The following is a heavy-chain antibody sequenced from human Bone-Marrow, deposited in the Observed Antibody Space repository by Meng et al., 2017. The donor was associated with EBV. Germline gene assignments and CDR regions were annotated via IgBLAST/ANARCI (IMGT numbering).Heavy chain of an antibody. CDR2: INPGNGNT. D-gene: IGHD6-19*01. Sequence: QVPLGDAGAKVRKPGASVKVSCKASGYTSTNYAMHWVRQAPGQRLEGMGWINPGNGNTKYSQKFQGRASITRDISASIVYMELTSLRSEDTAVYYCATEPGYSSGWGQGTLVTVSS. CDR1: GYTSTNYA. J-gene: IGHJ4*02. CDR3: ATEPGYSSG. V-gene: IGHV1-3*01.